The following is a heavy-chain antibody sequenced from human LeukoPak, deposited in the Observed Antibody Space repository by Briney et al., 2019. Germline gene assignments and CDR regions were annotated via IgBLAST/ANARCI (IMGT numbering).Heavy chain of an antibody. CDR3: ARGRVVVVPAAMWGIDP. J-gene: IGHJ5*02. CDR1: GYTFTSYD. D-gene: IGHD2-2*01. CDR2: MNPNSGNT. V-gene: IGHV1-8*01. Sequence: ASVKVSCKASGYTFTSYDINWVRQATGQGLEWMGWMNPNSGNTGYAQKFQGRVTMTRNTSISTAYMELSSLRSEDTAVYYCARGRVVVVPAAMWGIDPWGQGTLVTVSS.